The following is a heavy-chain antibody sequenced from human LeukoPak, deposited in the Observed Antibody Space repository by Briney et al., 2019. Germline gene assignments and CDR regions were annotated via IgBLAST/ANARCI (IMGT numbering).Heavy chain of an antibody. D-gene: IGHD3-10*01. Sequence: SETLSLTCSVSGDYISSGSYYWSWIRQPAGKGLEWIGRVSRSGSTNYNPSLRSRVTISVDTSKNLFSLNLTSVTAADTAVYSCARDIWGSGSYHNRFDPWGQGTPVTVSS. CDR1: GDYISSGSYY. CDR3: ARDIWGSGSYHNRFDP. V-gene: IGHV4-61*02. CDR2: VSRSGST. J-gene: IGHJ5*02.